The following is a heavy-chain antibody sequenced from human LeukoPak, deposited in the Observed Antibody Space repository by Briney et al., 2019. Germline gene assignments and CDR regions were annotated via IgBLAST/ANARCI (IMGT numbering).Heavy chain of an antibody. J-gene: IGHJ4*02. CDR1: GFSFSTYC. CDR2: ICPDGTVT. V-gene: IGHV3-74*01. CDR3: VRDFRSADY. Sequence: GGSLRLSCAASGFSFSTYCMHWVRQAPGKGPMWVSRICPDGTVTNYADSVKARFSISKDNARNTVYLQMNSLRAEDTAVYYCVRDFRSADYWGQGTLVTVSS.